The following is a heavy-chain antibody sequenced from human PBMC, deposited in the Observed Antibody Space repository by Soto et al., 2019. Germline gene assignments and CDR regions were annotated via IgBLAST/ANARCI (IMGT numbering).Heavy chain of an antibody. D-gene: IGHD6-6*01. CDR1: GFTFSSYG. Sequence: GGSLRLSCAASGFTFSSYGMHWVRQAPGKGLEWVAVISYDGSNKYYADSVKGRFTISRDNSKNTLYLQMNSLRAEDTAVYYCAKDLLNIAARDYYYYGMDVWGQGTTVTVSS. J-gene: IGHJ6*02. CDR3: AKDLLNIAARDYYYYGMDV. CDR2: ISYDGSNK. V-gene: IGHV3-30*18.